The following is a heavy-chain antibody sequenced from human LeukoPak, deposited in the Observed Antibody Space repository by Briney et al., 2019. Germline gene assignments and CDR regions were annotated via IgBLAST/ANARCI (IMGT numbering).Heavy chain of an antibody. V-gene: IGHV1-24*01. D-gene: IGHD4-17*01. CDR1: GYTLTELS. Sequence: ASVTVSCKVSGYTLTELSMHWVRQAPGKGLEWMGGFDPEDGETIYAQKFQGRVTMTEDTSTDTAYMELSSLRSEDTAVYYCATTQDYGDYVSLVLGYWGQGTLVTVSS. CDR3: ATTQDYGDYVSLVLGY. J-gene: IGHJ4*02. CDR2: FDPEDGET.